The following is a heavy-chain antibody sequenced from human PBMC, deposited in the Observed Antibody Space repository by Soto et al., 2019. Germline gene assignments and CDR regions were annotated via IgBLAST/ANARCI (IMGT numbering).Heavy chain of an antibody. V-gene: IGHV4-59*01. D-gene: IGHD3-22*01. J-gene: IGHJ4*02. CDR1: GGSISSYH. CDR3: ARGPSYDSSGWYYFDY. Sequence: QVQLQESGPGLVKPSETLSLICTVSGGSISSYHWSWIRQPPGKGLEWLGYIYYTGSTNYNPSLQSLVTISLDMSKKQFSLILSSVTAADTALYFCARGPSYDSSGWYYFDYWGQGTLVTVSS. CDR2: IYYTGST.